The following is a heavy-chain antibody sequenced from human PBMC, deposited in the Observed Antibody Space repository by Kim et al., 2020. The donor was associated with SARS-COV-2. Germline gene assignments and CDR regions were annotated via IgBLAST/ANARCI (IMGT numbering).Heavy chain of an antibody. CDR1: GFTFDDYA. Sequence: GGSLRLSCAASGFTFDDYAMHWVRQAPGKGLEWVSGISWNSGSIGYADSVKGRFTISRDNAKNSLYLQMNSLRAEDTALYYCATVSYYYDSSGTKGGNGGQGTLVTVSS. J-gene: IGHJ4*02. V-gene: IGHV3-9*01. D-gene: IGHD3-22*01. CDR2: ISWNSGSI. CDR3: ATVSYYYDSSGTKGGN.